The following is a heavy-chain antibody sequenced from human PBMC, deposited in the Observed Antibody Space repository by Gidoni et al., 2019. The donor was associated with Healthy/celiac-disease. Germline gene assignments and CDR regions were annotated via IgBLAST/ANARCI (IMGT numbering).Heavy chain of an antibody. J-gene: IGHJ5*02. Sequence: QVQLQQWGAGLLKPSETLSLTCAVYGGSFSGYYWSWIRQPPRKGLEWIGEINHSGSTNYNPSLKSRVTISVDTSKNQFSLKLSSVTAADTAVYYCARVIVVVPAKRGPWFDPWGQGTLVTVSS. CDR2: INHSGST. D-gene: IGHD2-2*01. V-gene: IGHV4-34*01. CDR1: GGSFSGYY. CDR3: ARVIVVVPAKRGPWFDP.